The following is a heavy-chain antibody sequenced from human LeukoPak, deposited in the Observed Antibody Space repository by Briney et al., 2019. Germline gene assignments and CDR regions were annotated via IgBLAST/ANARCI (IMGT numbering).Heavy chain of an antibody. J-gene: IGHJ3*02. D-gene: IGHD3-10*01. Sequence: GGSLRLSCAASGPTFSDHYMDWGRQAPGKGGEWGGRTRNKANSYTTEYAACVKGRFTLSRDDSKTSLYLQMNSLKTEDTAVYSCAGSPALYGSDSYGRGGFDIWGQGTMVTVSA. CDR2: TRNKANSYTT. CDR3: AGSPALYGSDSYGRGGFDI. CDR1: GPTFSDHY. V-gene: IGHV3-72*01.